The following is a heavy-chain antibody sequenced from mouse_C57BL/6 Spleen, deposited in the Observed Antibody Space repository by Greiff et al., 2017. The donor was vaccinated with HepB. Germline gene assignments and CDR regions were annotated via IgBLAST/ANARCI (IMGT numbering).Heavy chain of an antibody. V-gene: IGHV1-80*01. CDR3: ARPIYYDYDRGFAY. CDR1: GYAFSSYW. J-gene: IGHJ3*01. CDR2: IYPGDGDT. Sequence: QVQLQQSGAELVKPGASVKISCKASGYAFSSYWMNWVKQRPGKGLEWIGQIYPGDGDTNYNGKFKGKATLTADKSSSTAYMQLSSLTSEDSAVYFWARPIYYDYDRGFAYWGQGTLVTVSA. D-gene: IGHD2-4*01.